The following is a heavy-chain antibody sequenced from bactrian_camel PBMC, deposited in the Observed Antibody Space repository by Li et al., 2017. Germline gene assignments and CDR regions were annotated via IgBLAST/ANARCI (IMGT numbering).Heavy chain of an antibody. CDR2: LGSDGST. D-gene: IGHD6*01. CDR1: EFPYSSNYC. J-gene: IGHJ4*01. V-gene: IGHV3S67*01. CDR3: GALGFGPNGNWYRPRSWDFNY. Sequence: VQLVESGGGSVQAGGSLRLTCVASEFPYSSNYCVGWFRQAPWKEREGVAGLGSDGSTAYADSVKGRFTISRDNTKDTLYLQMGRLKPEDTAVYYCGALGFGPNGNWYRPRSWDFNYWGQGTQV.